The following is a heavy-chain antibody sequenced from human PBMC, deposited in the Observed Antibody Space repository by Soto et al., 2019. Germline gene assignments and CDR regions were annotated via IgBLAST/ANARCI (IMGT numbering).Heavy chain of an antibody. CDR2: ISDRGGNT. D-gene: IGHD1-26*01. CDR3: AKEEVGAGDY. J-gene: IGHJ4*02. CDR1: GFTFSNYA. Sequence: EVQLLESGGGLVQPGESLRLSCAASGFTFSNYAMAWVRQAPGKGLEWLSAISDRGGNTYYAGSVKGRFTISRDNSKNTLYLQMNSLRAEDTAVYYCAKEEVGAGDYWGQGTLVTVSS. V-gene: IGHV3-23*01.